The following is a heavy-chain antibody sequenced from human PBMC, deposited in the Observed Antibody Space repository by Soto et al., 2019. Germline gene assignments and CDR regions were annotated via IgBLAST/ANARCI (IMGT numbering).Heavy chain of an antibody. J-gene: IGHJ4*02. Sequence: GGSLRLSCAASGFTFSSYAMSWVRQAPGKGLEWVSAISGSGGSTYYADSVKGRFTISRDNSKNTLYLQMNSLRAEDTAVYYCAKEGVVVAAIGYYFDYWGQGTLVTVSS. CDR2: ISGSGGST. CDR3: AKEGVVVAAIGYYFDY. V-gene: IGHV3-23*01. CDR1: GFTFSSYA. D-gene: IGHD2-15*01.